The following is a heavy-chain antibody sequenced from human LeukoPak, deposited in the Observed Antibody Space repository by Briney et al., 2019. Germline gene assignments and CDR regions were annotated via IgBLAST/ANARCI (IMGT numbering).Heavy chain of an antibody. D-gene: IGHD7-27*01. J-gene: IGHJ5*02. CDR1: GYSITSSSW. CDR3: ARVLGGDWFDP. V-gene: IGHV4-28*03. Sequence: SDTLSLTCAVSGYSITSSSWWGWIRQPPGKGLEWIGYIYHSGTTYYNPSLQSRVTMSVDTSKNQFSLKLSSVTAADTAVYYCARVLGGDWFDPWGQGTLVTVSS. CDR2: IYHSGTT.